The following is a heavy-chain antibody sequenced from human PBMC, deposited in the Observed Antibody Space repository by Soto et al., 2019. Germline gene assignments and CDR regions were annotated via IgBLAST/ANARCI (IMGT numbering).Heavy chain of an antibody. CDR3: AKEQGGWELLTGYYYGMDV. Sequence: ESGGGVVQPGRSLRLSCAASGFTFSSYGMHWVRQAPGKGLEWVAVISYDGSNKYYADSVKGRFTISRDNSKNTLYLQMNSLRAEDTAVYYCAKEQGGWELLTGYYYGMDVWGQGTTVTVSS. J-gene: IGHJ6*02. CDR2: ISYDGSNK. D-gene: IGHD1-26*01. CDR1: GFTFSSYG. V-gene: IGHV3-30*18.